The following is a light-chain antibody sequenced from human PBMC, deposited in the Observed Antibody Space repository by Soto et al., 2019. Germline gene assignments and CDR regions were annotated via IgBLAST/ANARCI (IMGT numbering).Light chain of an antibody. Sequence: IQMTQSPSTMSASVGDRVTIXXRASQDISNDLGWFQQKPGKAPKVXIYAASILQTGVPSRFSGSGSGSAFSLTITSLQPEDFATYYCLQDYSSPIAFGQGTRLEIK. CDR1: QDISND. CDR2: AAS. J-gene: IGKJ5*01. CDR3: LQDYSSPIA. V-gene: IGKV1-6*01.